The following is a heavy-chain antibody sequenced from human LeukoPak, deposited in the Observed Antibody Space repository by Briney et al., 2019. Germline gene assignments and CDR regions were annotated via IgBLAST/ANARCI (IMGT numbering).Heavy chain of an antibody. CDR2: TNNDGRST. V-gene: IGHV3-74*03. CDR1: GFTFSSYW. CDR3: ARGGPYSSSSWDY. J-gene: IGHJ4*02. D-gene: IGHD6-13*01. Sequence: GGSLRLSCAASGFTFSSYWMHWVRHALGKGLVWVSGTNNDGRSTMYADSVKGRFTISRDNAKNTLYLQMNSLRAEDTAVYYCARGGPYSSSSWDYWGQGTLVTVSS.